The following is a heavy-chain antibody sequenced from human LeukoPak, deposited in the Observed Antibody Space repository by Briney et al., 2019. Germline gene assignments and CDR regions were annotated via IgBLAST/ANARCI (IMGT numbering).Heavy chain of an antibody. V-gene: IGHV1-18*01. D-gene: IGHD3-3*01. CDR2: ISAYNGNT. Sequence: ASVKVSCKASGYTFTSYAMHWVRQAPGQGLEWMGWISAYNGNTNYAQKLQGRVTMTTDTSTSTAYMELRSLRSDDTAVYYCACIYDFWSGYPTNWFDPWGQGTLVTVSS. CDR1: GYTFTSYA. J-gene: IGHJ5*02. CDR3: ACIYDFWSGYPTNWFDP.